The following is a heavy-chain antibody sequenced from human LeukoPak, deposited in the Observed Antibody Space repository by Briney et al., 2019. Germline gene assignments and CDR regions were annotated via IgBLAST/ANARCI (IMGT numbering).Heavy chain of an antibody. J-gene: IGHJ6*04. CDR1: DYTFTNYG. D-gene: IGHD2-2*01. CDR3: ARDRGVVPAANEWDYYYYGMDV. CDR2: ISTYNGNT. Sequence: GASVNVSCKTSDYTFTNYGISWVRQAPGQGLEWMGWISTYNGNTNYAQKLQGRVTMTTDTSTSTVYMELRSLRSEDTAVYYCARDRGVVPAANEWDYYYYGMDVWGKGTTVTVSS. V-gene: IGHV1-18*04.